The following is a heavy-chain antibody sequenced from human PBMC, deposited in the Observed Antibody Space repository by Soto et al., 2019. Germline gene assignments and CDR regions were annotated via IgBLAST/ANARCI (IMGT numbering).Heavy chain of an antibody. V-gene: IGHV5-51*01. CDR1: GYDFNTNW. CDR3: ARLPRDCNKTSCYYADH. J-gene: IGHJ4*02. D-gene: IGHD3-3*01. Sequence: GESLKISCRGSGYDFNTNWFGWVRQLPGRGLEWVGIMYPGDSDTRYNPSLQGHVTLSVDVTVSTAFLQWRSLETSDTGMYFRARLPRDCNKTSCYYADHWGQGTQVTVSS. CDR2: MYPGDSDT.